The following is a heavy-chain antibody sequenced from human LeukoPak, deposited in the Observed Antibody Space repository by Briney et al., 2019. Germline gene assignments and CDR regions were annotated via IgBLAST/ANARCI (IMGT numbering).Heavy chain of an antibody. CDR1: GGSFSGYY. Sequence: SETLSLTCAVYGGSFSGYYWSWIRQPPGKGLEWIGEINHSGSTNYNPSLKSRVTISVDTSKNQFSLKLSSVTAADTAVYYCARDSRKFLYGIDYWGQGTLVTVSS. J-gene: IGHJ4*02. CDR2: INHSGST. V-gene: IGHV4-34*01. D-gene: IGHD3-10*01. CDR3: ARDSRKFLYGIDY.